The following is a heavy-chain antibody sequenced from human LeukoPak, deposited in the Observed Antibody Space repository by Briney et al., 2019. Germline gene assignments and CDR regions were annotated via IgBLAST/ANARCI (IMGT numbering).Heavy chain of an antibody. CDR2: TSISSSYI. V-gene: IGHV3-21*01. Sequence: SGGSLRLSCAASGFTFSSYSMNWVRQAAGKGLEWVSSTSISSSYIYYADSVKGRCTISRDNAKNSLYLQMNSLRAEDTAVYFCARGRSGYCSTTSCSRPPDYWGQGTLVTVSS. CDR1: GFTFSSYS. J-gene: IGHJ4*02. CDR3: ARGRSGYCSTTSCSRPPDY. D-gene: IGHD2-2*03.